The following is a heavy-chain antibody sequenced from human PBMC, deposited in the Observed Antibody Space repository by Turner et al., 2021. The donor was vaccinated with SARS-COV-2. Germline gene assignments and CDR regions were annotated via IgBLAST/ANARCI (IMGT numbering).Heavy chain of an antibody. CDR2: FDPEDGET. J-gene: IGHJ5*02. CDR1: GYTLTELS. CDR3: ATGYQLRVNWFDP. Sequence: QVQLVQSWAEVKKPWASVKVSCKISGYTLTELSMYWVRQAPGKGLEWMGGFDPEDGETIYAQNVKGRVTMTEDTSTDTAYMELSSLRSEDTAVYFCATGYQLRVNWFDPWGQGTLVTVSS. D-gene: IGHD2-2*01. V-gene: IGHV1-24*01.